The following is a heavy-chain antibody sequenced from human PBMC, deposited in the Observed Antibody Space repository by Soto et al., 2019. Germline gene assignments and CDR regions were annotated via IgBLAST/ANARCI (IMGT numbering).Heavy chain of an antibody. V-gene: IGHV4-31*03. CDR3: ARHPPYDPLDY. Sequence: SETLSLTCTVSGGSISSGGYYWSWIRQHPGKGLEWIGYIYYSGSTYYNPSLKSRVTISVDTSKNQFSLRLTSVTAADTAVYYCARHPPYDPLDYWGQGTLVTVSS. CDR2: IYYSGST. CDR1: GGSISSGGYY. D-gene: IGHD3-3*01. J-gene: IGHJ4*02.